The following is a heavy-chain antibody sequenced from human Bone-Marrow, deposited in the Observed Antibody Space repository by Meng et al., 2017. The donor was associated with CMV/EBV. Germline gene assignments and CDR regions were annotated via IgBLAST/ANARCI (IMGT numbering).Heavy chain of an antibody. D-gene: IGHD6-13*01. Sequence: ASGFTFSSYSMNWVRQAPGKGLEWVSSISSSSSYIYYADSVKGRFTISRDNSKNTLYLQMNSLRAEDTAVYYCAKDRYSSSWDHFDYWGQGTLVTVSS. CDR3: AKDRYSSSWDHFDY. V-gene: IGHV3-21*04. CDR1: GFTFSSYS. CDR2: ISSSSSYI. J-gene: IGHJ4*02.